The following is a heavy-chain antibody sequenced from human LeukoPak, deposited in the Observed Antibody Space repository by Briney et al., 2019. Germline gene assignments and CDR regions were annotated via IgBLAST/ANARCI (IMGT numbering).Heavy chain of an antibody. Sequence: GGSLRLSCAASGFTFDDYGMSWVRQAPGKGLEWVSGINWNGGGTGYADSVKGRFTISRDNAKNSLYLQMNSLRAEDTALYYCARGGPAYCGGDCYSGYWGQGTLVTVSS. D-gene: IGHD2-21*02. J-gene: IGHJ4*02. CDR2: INWNGGGT. CDR1: GFTFDDYG. CDR3: ARGGPAYCGGDCYSGY. V-gene: IGHV3-20*04.